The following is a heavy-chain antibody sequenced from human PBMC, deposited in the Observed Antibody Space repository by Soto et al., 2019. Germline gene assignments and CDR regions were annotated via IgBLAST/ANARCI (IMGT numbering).Heavy chain of an antibody. V-gene: IGHV4-59*01. D-gene: IGHD3-3*01. CDR3: ARYIGVVPYYGMDV. J-gene: IGHJ6*02. Sequence: PSETLSLTCTVSGGSISSYYWSWIRQPPGKGLEWIGYIYYSGSTNYNPSLKSRVTISVDTSKNQFSLKLSSVTAADTAVYYCARYIGVVPYYGMDVWGQGTTVTVS. CDR1: GGSISSYY. CDR2: IYYSGST.